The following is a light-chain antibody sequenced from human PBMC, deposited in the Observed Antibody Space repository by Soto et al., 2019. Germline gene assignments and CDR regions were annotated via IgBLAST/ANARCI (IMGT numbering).Light chain of an antibody. CDR1: QNVDKF. CDR2: DSS. J-gene: IGKJ5*01. Sequence: IELTQSPATLSLYPGDTATLSCRASQNVDKFLAWYQQRPGQPPRLLIFDSSNRATGVPVRFSGSGSGTVFTLTIGSLEPEDSAVYYCQQRKNWPPITFGQGTRLEIK. V-gene: IGKV3-11*01. CDR3: QQRKNWPPIT.